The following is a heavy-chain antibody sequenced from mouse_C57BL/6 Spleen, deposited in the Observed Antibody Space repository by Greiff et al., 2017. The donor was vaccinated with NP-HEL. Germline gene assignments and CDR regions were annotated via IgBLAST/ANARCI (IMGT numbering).Heavy chain of an antibody. J-gene: IGHJ4*01. Sequence: EVKLMESGAGLVKPGGSLKLSCAASGFTFSSYAMSWVRQTPEKRLEWVAYISSGGDYIYYADTVKGRFTISRDNARNTLYLQMSRLKSEDTAMYYCTRWGPFYYGSFYAMDYWGQGTSVTVSS. CDR3: TRWGPFYYGSFYAMDY. D-gene: IGHD1-1*01. CDR2: ISSGGDYI. V-gene: IGHV5-9-1*02. CDR1: GFTFSSYA.